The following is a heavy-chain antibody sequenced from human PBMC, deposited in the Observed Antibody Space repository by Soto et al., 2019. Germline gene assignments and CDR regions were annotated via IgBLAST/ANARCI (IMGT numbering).Heavy chain of an antibody. CDR3: AKDLSGYLDY. D-gene: IGHD3-9*01. CDR1: GFTFSSSG. V-gene: IGHV3-30*18. Sequence: SLRLSCAASGFTFSSSGMHWVRQAPGKGLEWVAVISYDGSNKYYADSVKGRFTISRDNSKNTLYLQMNSLRAEDTAVYYCAKDLSGYLDYWGQGTLVTVSS. CDR2: ISYDGSNK. J-gene: IGHJ4*02.